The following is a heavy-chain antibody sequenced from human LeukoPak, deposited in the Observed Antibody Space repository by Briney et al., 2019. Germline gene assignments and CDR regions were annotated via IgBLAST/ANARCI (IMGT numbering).Heavy chain of an antibody. CDR1: GASISSPSYY. CDR3: ATLSSNGATYIDH. Sequence: SQSLSLTCTVSGASISSPSYYWGWVRQPPGKGLEWIGKINRGVSTHYNPSLKSRVIISIDTSQNQFSLTLSSVTAADTAVYYCATLSSNGATYIDHWGQGTLVTVSS. D-gene: IGHD6-13*01. V-gene: IGHV4-39*01. J-gene: IGHJ4*02. CDR2: INRGVST.